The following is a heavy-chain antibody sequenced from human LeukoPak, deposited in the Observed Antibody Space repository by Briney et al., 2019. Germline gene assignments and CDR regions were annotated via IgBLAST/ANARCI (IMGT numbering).Heavy chain of an antibody. V-gene: IGHV1-18*01. CDR3: ARVGNAWYTSGWYPY. J-gene: IGHJ4*02. CDR1: GYTFINYV. CDR2: ISAYNGNT. D-gene: IGHD6-19*01. Sequence: ASVKVSCKASGYTFINYVIIWVRQAPGQGLEWMGWISAYNGNTNYAEKFQGRVTMTTDTSTSTAYMELRSLRSDDTAIYYCARVGNAWYTSGWYPYWGQRTLVTVSS.